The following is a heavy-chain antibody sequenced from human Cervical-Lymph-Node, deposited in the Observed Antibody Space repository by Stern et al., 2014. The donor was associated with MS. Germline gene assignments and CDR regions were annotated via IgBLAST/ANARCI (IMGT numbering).Heavy chain of an antibody. Sequence: QAQLVQSGGGVVQPGRSLRLSCVASGLTFSTSVMHWVRQAQGKGLEWVAVVWNDGSKEHFTESVKGRFSTSRDTAKNTLHLQMSSLRAEDTAVYFCATSTASDAFDIWGQGTLVTVSS. CDR1: GLTFSTSV. CDR3: ATSTASDAFDI. J-gene: IGHJ3*02. V-gene: IGHV3-33*01. CDR2: VWNDGSKE. D-gene: IGHD2/OR15-2a*01.